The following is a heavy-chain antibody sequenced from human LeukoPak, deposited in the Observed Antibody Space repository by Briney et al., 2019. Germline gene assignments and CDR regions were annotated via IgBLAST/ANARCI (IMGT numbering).Heavy chain of an antibody. V-gene: IGHV4-61*02. J-gene: IGHJ3*02. CDR2: IYTSGST. Sequence: SETLSLTCTVSGGSISSGSYYWSWIRQPAGKGLEWIGRIYTSGSTNYNPSLKSRVTISVDTSKNQFSLKLSSVTAADTAVYYCAGASKNPRSIANGRRNAFDIWGQGTMVTVSS. CDR1: GGSISSGSYY. CDR3: AGASKNPRSIANGRRNAFDI. D-gene: IGHD6-6*01.